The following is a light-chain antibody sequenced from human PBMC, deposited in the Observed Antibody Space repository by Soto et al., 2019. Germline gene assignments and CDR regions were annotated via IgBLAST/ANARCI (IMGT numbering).Light chain of an antibody. CDR2: SNN. CDR3: AAWDDSLNDYV. V-gene: IGLV1-44*01. Sequence: QSVLTQPPSASATPGQRVTISCSGSSSNIGSKTVNWYQQLPGTAPKLLIYSNNQRPSGVPDRLSGSKSGTSASLAISGLQSEDEADYYCAAWDDSLNDYVFGTGTKV. CDR1: SSNIGSKT. J-gene: IGLJ1*01.